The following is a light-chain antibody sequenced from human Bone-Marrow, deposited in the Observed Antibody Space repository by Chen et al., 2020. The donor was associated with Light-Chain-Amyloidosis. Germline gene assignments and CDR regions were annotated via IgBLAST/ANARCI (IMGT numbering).Light chain of an antibody. V-gene: IGLV3-21*02. CDR3: QVWDRSSDRAV. Sequence: SYVLTQPSSVSVAPGQTATIACGGNNIGSTSVHWYQQTPGQAPLLVVYDDSDRPSGIPERLAGSNSGNTATLTISRVEGGDEADYYCQVWDRSSDRAVFGGGTKLTVL. J-gene: IGLJ3*02. CDR2: DDS. CDR1: NIGSTS.